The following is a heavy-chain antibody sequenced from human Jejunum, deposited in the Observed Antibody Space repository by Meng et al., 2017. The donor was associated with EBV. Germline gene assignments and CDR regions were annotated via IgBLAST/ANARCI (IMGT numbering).Heavy chain of an antibody. CDR3: AIHNTMYSSTAKFDY. CDR2: IYNGGSS. CDR1: GGSIGSSTYY. D-gene: IGHD2-2*01. J-gene: IGHJ4*02. V-gene: IGHV4-39*01. Sequence: QRQLQESGPGLVRPSATLARACTGSGGSIGSSTYYWGWIRQPPGKGLEWIGSIYNGGSSYYNPSLKSRVTISVDASKNQFSLKLTSVTAADTAMYYCAIHNTMYSSTAKFDYWGQGTLVTVSS.